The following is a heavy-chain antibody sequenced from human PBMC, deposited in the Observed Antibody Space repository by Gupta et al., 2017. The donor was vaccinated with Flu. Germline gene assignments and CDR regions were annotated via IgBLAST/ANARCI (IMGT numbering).Heavy chain of an antibody. CDR1: GYTFTDYY. CDR3: AYSRTYYRPFDY. J-gene: IGHJ4*02. CDR2: VDSEDGET. V-gene: IGHV1-69-2*01. D-gene: IGHD3-22*01. Sequence: EVQLVQSGAEVKKAGTTVKISCKVSGYTFTDYYIHWVRQAPGKGLEWMERVDSEDGETIYAEKFQVRITITTDTSADTAYMELRSLTSDDTAVYYWAYSRTYYRPFDYCGQGVLVTGPS.